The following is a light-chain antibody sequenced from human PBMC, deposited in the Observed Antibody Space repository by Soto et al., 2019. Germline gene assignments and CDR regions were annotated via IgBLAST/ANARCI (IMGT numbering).Light chain of an antibody. Sequence: IQMTQSPATLSASIGDTVTITCRASQSINRWLAWYQQKPGEAPKLLIYDASSLESGVPSRFSGTGSGTGFTLIISSLQPDDFATYYCQQYGSYWTFGQGTKVDIK. J-gene: IGKJ1*01. CDR2: DAS. CDR3: QQYGSYWT. CDR1: QSINRW. V-gene: IGKV1-5*01.